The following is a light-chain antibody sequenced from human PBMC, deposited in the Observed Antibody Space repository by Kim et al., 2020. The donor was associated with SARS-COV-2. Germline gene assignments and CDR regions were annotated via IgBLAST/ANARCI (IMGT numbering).Light chain of an antibody. J-gene: IGKJ2*01. CDR2: AAY. Sequence: SASVGDRVTITCRAGQDIQKYLAWFQQRPGTAPKPLIYAAYSLHSGVPSKFSGSGSGTDFTLTINTMHPEYFGTYYCQQYSAYPYTFGQGTKLEI. V-gene: IGKV1-16*02. CDR1: QDIQKY. CDR3: QQYSAYPYT.